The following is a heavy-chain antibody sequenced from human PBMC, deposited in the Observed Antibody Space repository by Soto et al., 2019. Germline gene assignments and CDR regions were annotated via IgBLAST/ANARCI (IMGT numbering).Heavy chain of an antibody. Sequence: SETLSLTCTVSGGSISSYYWSWIRQPPGKGLEWIGYIYYSGSTNYNPSLKSRVTISVDTSKNQFSLKLSSVTAADTAVYYFARDPYCSGGSCDAFDIWGQGTMVTDSS. V-gene: IGHV4-59*01. CDR2: IYYSGST. J-gene: IGHJ3*02. D-gene: IGHD2-15*01. CDR3: ARDPYCSGGSCDAFDI. CDR1: GGSISSYY.